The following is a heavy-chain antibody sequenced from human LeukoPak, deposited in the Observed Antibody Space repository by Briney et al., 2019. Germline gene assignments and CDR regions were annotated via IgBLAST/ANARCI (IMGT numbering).Heavy chain of an antibody. J-gene: IGHJ4*02. D-gene: IGHD3-16*01. CDR2: ISGSGGST. CDR3: AKWATYYDYVWALGYFDY. CDR1: GFTFSSYA. V-gene: IGHV3-23*01. Sequence: GGSLRLSCAASGFTFSSYAMSWVRQAPGKGLEWVSAISGSGGSTYYADSVKGRFTIYRDNSKNTLYLQMNSLRAEDTAVYYCAKWATYYDYVWALGYFDYWGQGTLVTVSS.